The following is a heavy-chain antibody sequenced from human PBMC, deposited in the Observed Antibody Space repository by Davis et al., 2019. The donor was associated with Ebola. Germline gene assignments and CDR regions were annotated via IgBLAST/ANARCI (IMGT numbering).Heavy chain of an antibody. Sequence: MPSETLSLTCAVYGGSFSGFHWTWVRQPPGKGLEWIGEINHTGGTTYTPSLKSRLSISVDKSKNQFSLNLTSVTAADTGVYYCARDYYYYGMDVWGQGTTVTVSS. CDR1: GGSFSGFH. CDR3: ARDYYYYGMDV. CDR2: INHTGGT. J-gene: IGHJ6*02. V-gene: IGHV4-34*01.